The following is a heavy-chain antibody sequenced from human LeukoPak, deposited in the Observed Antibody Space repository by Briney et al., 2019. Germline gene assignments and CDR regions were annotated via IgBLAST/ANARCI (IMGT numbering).Heavy chain of an antibody. Sequence: SETLSLTCAVYGGSFSGYYWSWIRQPPGKGLDWIGEINHSGSTNYNPSLKSRVTISVDTSKNQFSLKLSSVTAADTAVYYCARGESITMFGVPLDAFDIWGQGTMVTVSS. D-gene: IGHD3-10*02. CDR3: ARGESITMFGVPLDAFDI. CDR1: GGSFSGYY. CDR2: INHSGST. V-gene: IGHV4-34*01. J-gene: IGHJ3*02.